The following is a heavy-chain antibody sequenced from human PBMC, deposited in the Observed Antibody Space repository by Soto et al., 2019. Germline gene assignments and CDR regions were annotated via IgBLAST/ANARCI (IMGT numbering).Heavy chain of an antibody. Sequence: SETLSLTCTLTRTSISSSICYWVWIRQPPGKGLEWIGSIYYSGNTYYNPSLKSRVTISVDTSKNQFSLKLSSVTAADTAVYYCARLSYNWNDLPTWWGQGTLVTVS. CDR1: RTSISSSICY. CDR2: IYYSGNT. D-gene: IGHD1-1*01. CDR3: ARLSYNWNDLPTW. J-gene: IGHJ4*02. V-gene: IGHV4-39*01.